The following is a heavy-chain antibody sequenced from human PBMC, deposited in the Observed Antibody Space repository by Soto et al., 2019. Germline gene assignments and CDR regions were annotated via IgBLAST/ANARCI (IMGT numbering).Heavy chain of an antibody. V-gene: IGHV4-39*01. Sequence: SDTLSLTCTVPVCSIRSSSYYWGWIRQPPGKGLEWIGSIYYSGSTYYNPSLKSRVTISVDTSKNQFSLKLSSVTAADTAVYYCASPTIAFYNWFDPRVQGTLVT. CDR3: ASPTIAFYNWFDP. J-gene: IGHJ5*02. CDR2: IYYSGST. CDR1: VCSIRSSSYY. D-gene: IGHD3-3*02.